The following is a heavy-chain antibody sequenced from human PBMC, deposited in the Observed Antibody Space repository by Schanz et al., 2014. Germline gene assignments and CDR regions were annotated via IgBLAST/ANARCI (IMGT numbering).Heavy chain of an antibody. CDR1: GGSISSNY. CDR2: IYVSGSS. CDR3: ARDVPDDLGDWLDP. V-gene: IGHV4-4*07. J-gene: IGHJ5*02. Sequence: QVRLQESGPGLVKPSETVSLTCSVSGGSISSNYWSWIRQSAGKGLEWIGRIYVSGSSQYSPSLKSRFTMSVDPPNPLVSRRLLPVPAADTAVYYCARDVPDDLGDWLDPWGQGTLVTVSS. D-gene: IGHD4-17*01.